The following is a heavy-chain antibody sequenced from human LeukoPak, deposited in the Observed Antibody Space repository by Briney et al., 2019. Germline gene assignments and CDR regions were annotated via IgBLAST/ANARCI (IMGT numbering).Heavy chain of an antibody. V-gene: IGHV1-69*04. J-gene: IGHJ5*02. Sequence: ASVKVSCKASGGTFSSYGINWVRQAPGQGLEWMGRIIPILGIANYAQKFQGRVTITADKSTSTAYMELSSLRSDDTAVYYCARDNCGGDCYYNWFDPWGQGTLVTVSS. CDR1: GGTFSSYG. D-gene: IGHD2-21*02. CDR3: ARDNCGGDCYYNWFDP. CDR2: IIPILGIA.